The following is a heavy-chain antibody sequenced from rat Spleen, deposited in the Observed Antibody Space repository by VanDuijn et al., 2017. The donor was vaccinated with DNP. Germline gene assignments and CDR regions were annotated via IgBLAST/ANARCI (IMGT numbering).Heavy chain of an antibody. D-gene: IGHD1-11*01. CDR3: ARRNYGGLFDY. V-gene: IGHV2-43*01. CDR1: GFSLTSYP. Sequence: QVQLKESGPGLVQPSQTLSLACTVSGFSLTSYPVHWVRQPSGKGLEWMGLIWTGGSTEYNSALKSRLRISRDTSKSQVFLKMNSLQTEDTAMYFCARRNYGGLFDYWGQGVMVTVSS. CDR2: IWTGGST. J-gene: IGHJ2*01.